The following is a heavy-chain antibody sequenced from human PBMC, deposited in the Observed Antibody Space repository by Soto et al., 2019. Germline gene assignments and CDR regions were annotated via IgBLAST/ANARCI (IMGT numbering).Heavy chain of an antibody. CDR2: ISASGGST. J-gene: IGHJ4*02. Sequence: EVQLLESGGGLVQPGGSLRLSCAASGFTFSSYAMSWVRQAPGKGLEWVSAISASGGSTYYADSMKGRFTISRDNSKNTLYLQMTSLRAEDTAAYYCAKGGGGLDFDSWGQGKMVPVSS. D-gene: IGHD3-10*01. CDR1: GFTFSSYA. V-gene: IGHV3-23*01. CDR3: AKGGGGLDFDS.